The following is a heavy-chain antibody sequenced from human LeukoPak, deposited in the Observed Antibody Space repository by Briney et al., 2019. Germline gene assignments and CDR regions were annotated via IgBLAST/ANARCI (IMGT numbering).Heavy chain of an antibody. D-gene: IGHD3-10*01. V-gene: IGHV1-24*01. J-gene: IGHJ4*02. CDR3: ATDSNYYGSGSVSAFDY. CDR2: FDPEDGET. CDR1: GYTLTELS. Sequence: ASAKVSCKVSGYTLTELSMHWVRQAPGKGLEWMGGFDPEDGETIYARKFQGRVTMTEDTSTDTAYMELSSLRSEDTAVYYCATDSNYYGSGSVSAFDYWGQGTLVTVSS.